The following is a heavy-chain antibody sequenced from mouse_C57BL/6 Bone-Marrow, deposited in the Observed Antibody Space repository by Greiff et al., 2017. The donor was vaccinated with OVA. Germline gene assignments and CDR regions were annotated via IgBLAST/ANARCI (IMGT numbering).Heavy chain of an antibody. J-gene: IGHJ1*03. Sequence: EVQGVESGAELVRPGASVKLSCTASGFNIKDDYMHWVKQRPEQGLEWIGWIDPENGDTEYASKFQGKATITADTSSNTAYLQLSSLTSEDTAVYYCTTFIITTVVATRYFDVWGTGTTVTVSS. CDR1: GFNIKDDY. V-gene: IGHV14-4*01. CDR3: TTFIITTVVATRYFDV. D-gene: IGHD1-1*01. CDR2: IDPENGDT.